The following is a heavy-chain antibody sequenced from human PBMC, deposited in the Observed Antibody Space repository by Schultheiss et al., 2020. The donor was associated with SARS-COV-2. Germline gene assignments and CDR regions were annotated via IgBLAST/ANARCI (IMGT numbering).Heavy chain of an antibody. D-gene: IGHD4-17*01. CDR2: ISGNGVST. CDR3: AREIYGDYDFDY. V-gene: IGHV3-23*01. Sequence: GESLKISCAVSGFSFNSYAMSWVRQAPGKGLEWVSAISGNGVSTYYADSVKGRFTSSRDISKNTLYLQMSSLRAEDTAVYYCAREIYGDYDFDYWGQGTLVTVSS. CDR1: GFSFNSYA. J-gene: IGHJ4*02.